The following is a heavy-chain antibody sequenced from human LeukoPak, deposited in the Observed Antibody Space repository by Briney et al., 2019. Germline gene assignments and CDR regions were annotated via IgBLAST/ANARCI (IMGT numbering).Heavy chain of an antibody. CDR3: ARASYSYDINGWVPFDY. CDR1: GNSISSGDNY. J-gene: IGHJ4*02. V-gene: IGHV4-61*02. CDR2: IYTSEST. D-gene: IGHD3-22*01. Sequence: TLSLTCTVSGNSISSGDNYWSWIRQPAGKGLEWIGRIYTSESTNYNPSLKSRVTISGDTSKNQFSLRLSSVTAADTAVYYCARASYSYDINGWVPFDYWGQGTLVTVSS.